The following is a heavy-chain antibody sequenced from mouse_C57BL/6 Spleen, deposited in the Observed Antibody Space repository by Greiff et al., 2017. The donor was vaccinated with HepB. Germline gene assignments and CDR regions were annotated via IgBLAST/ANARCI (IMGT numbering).Heavy chain of an antibody. Sequence: VQLQQSGPELVKPGASVKISCKASGYTFTDYYMNWVKQSHGKSLEWIGDINPNNGGTSYNQKFKGKATLTVDKSSSTAYMELRSLTSEDSAVYYCARVPPDYGSSFAYWGQGTLVTVSA. V-gene: IGHV1-26*01. CDR1: GYTFTDYY. CDR2: INPNNGGT. J-gene: IGHJ3*01. D-gene: IGHD1-1*01. CDR3: ARVPPDYGSSFAY.